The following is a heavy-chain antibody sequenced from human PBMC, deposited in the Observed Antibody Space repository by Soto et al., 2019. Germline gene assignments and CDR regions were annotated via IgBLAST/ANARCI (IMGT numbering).Heavy chain of an antibody. J-gene: IGHJ5*01. V-gene: IGHV4-59*01. CDR3: ASMIGDPVLSFDS. D-gene: IGHD3-10*02. CDR2: IFYSGST. CDR1: GGSISSYY. Sequence: QVQLQESGPGLVKPSETLSLTCTVSGGSISSYYWSWIRQPPGKGLEWIGFIFYSGSTSYNPSLKNRVPISIDTSEYQFSLTLNSVTAADTAVYYCASMIGDPVLSFDSWGQGTLVAVSS.